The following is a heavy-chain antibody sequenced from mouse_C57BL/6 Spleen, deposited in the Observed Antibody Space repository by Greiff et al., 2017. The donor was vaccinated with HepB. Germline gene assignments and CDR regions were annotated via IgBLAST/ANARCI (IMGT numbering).Heavy chain of an antibody. J-gene: IGHJ2*01. CDR3: ARVGGDRYFGSLFDY. CDR1: GFTFSDYY. D-gene: IGHD2-3*01. Sequence: EVKVVESEGGLVQPGSSMKLSCTASGFTFSDYYMAWVRQVPEKGLEWVANINYDGSSTYYLDSLKSRFIISSDNAKNILYLQMSSLKSEDTATYYCARVGGDRYFGSLFDYWGQGTTLTVSS. V-gene: IGHV5-16*01. CDR2: INYDGSST.